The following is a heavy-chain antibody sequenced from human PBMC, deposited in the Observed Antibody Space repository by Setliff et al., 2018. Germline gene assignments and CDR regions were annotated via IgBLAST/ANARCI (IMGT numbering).Heavy chain of an antibody. CDR3: AKGGTHESDY. Sequence: GGSLRLSCVASGFTFDNYWMGWVRQPPGKGLEWVANIKPDGTETYYVDSVKGRFTVSRDNPKNSLYLQMNSLRVEDTAVYYCAKGGTHESDYWGQGTLVTVSS. D-gene: IGHD3-16*01. J-gene: IGHJ4*02. CDR2: IKPDGTET. CDR1: GFTFDNYW. V-gene: IGHV3-7*03.